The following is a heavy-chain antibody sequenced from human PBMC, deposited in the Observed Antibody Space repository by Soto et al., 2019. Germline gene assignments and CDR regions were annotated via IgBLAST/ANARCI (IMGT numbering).Heavy chain of an antibody. CDR1: GGTFSSYA. V-gene: IGHV1-69*12. D-gene: IGHD4-17*01. J-gene: IGHJ4*02. Sequence: QVQLVQSGAEVKKPGSSVKVSCKASGGTFSSYAISWVRQAPGQGLEWMGGIIPIFGTANYAQKFQGRVTITADESTSTAYMELSSLRSEDTAVYYSARDTDYGDYLTPAFDYWGQGTLVTVSS. CDR2: IIPIFGTA. CDR3: ARDTDYGDYLTPAFDY.